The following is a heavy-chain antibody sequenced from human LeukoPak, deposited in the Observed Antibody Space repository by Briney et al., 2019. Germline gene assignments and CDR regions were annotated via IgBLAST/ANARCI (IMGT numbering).Heavy chain of an antibody. CDR1: GFTFRSHA. V-gene: IGHV3-23*01. Sequence: GGSPRLSCAGSGFTFRSHAMNWVRQAPGKGLEWVSGISGSGGDTYYADSVKGRFTISRDNSKSTMYLQMNSLRAEDTAVYYCAKDRPLLRWFGTYFDYWGQGTLVTVSS. CDR3: AKDRPLLRWFGTYFDY. J-gene: IGHJ4*02. D-gene: IGHD3-10*01. CDR2: ISGSGGDT.